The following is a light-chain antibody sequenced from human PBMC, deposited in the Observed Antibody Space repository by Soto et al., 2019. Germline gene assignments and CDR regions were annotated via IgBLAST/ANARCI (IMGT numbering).Light chain of an antibody. Sequence: DIQLTQSPSSLSASVGDRVTITCRASQSISSYLAWYQQEPAKFPELLIYATSTLQSGAPSRFSGSGSGTDLTLTISSLQPDDVATYYCQKYNHAPTFGGGTKVEIK. CDR2: ATS. V-gene: IGKV1-27*01. CDR1: QSISSY. CDR3: QKYNHAPT. J-gene: IGKJ4*01.